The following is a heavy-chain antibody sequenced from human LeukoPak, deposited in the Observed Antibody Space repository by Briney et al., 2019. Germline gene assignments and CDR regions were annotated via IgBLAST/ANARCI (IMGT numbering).Heavy chain of an antibody. Sequence: GSLRLSCAVSGFTFSSYTMSWVRQVPGKGLEWVSAISGSGGSTYYADSVKGRFTISRDNSKNTLHLQMNSLRAEDTAVYYCAKPDFVLGISLAYWGQGTLVTVSS. J-gene: IGHJ4*02. D-gene: IGHD7-27*01. CDR1: GFTFSSYT. CDR3: AKPDFVLGISLAY. V-gene: IGHV3-23*01. CDR2: ISGSGGST.